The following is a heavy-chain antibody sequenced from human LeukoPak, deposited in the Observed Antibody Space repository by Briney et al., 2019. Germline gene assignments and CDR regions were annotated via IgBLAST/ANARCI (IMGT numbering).Heavy chain of an antibody. CDR3: ARPAYSGSYQDAFDI. D-gene: IGHD1-26*01. Sequence: GESLKISCKGSGYSFTSYWIGWVRQMPGKGLEWMGIIYPGDSDTRYSPSFQGQVTISADKSTSTAYLQWSSLQASDTAMYYCARPAYSGSYQDAFDIWGQGTMVTVSS. V-gene: IGHV5-51*01. CDR1: GYSFTSYW. J-gene: IGHJ3*02. CDR2: IYPGDSDT.